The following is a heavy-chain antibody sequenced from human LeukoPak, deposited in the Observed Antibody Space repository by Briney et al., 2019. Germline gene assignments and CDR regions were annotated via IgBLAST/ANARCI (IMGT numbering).Heavy chain of an antibody. D-gene: IGHD2-2*01. Sequence: SETLSLTCTVSDDSISDYYRGWIRQPPGKGLEWIGSIYYSGSTYYNPSLKSRVTISVDTSKNQFSLKLSSVTAADTAVYYCARHITSSLGLGNNWFDPWGQGTLVTVSS. CDR1: DDSISDYY. V-gene: IGHV4-59*05. CDR3: ARHITSSLGLGNNWFDP. J-gene: IGHJ5*02. CDR2: IYYSGST.